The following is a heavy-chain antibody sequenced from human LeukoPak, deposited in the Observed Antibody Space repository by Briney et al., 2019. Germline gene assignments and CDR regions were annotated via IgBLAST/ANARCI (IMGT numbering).Heavy chain of an antibody. CDR3: ARVSFITMIAIDY. D-gene: IGHD3-22*01. V-gene: IGHV4-59*08. J-gene: IGHJ4*02. CDR2: MYDSGST. CDR1: GGSISNYH. Sequence: PSESLSLTCTVFGGSISNYHWSWVRQPPGKGLEWIGYMYDSGSTNYNPSLKSRVTISVDTSKNQFSLKLSSVTAADTAVYYCARVSFITMIAIDYWGQGTLVTVSS.